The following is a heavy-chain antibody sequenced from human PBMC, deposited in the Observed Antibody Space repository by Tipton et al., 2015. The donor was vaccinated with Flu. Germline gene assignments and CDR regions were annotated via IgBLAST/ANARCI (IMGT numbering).Heavy chain of an antibody. CDR1: GSTFSSYW. J-gene: IGHJ4*02. D-gene: IGHD2-21*02. CDR3: VRQNCGGDCYPDY. Sequence: QLVQSGAEVKKPGESLKISCKGSGSTFSSYWIAWVRQMPGKGLEWMGIIYPDDSDTKYSPSFQGHVTFSVDKPVSTAYLQWSSLKASDTAIYFCVRQNCGGDCYPDYWGQGTLVTVSS. V-gene: IGHV5-51*04. CDR2: IYPDDSDT.